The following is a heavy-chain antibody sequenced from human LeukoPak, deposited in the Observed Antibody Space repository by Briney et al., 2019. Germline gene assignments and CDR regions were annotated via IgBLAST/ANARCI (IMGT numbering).Heavy chain of an antibody. CDR1: GYTFTGYY. D-gene: IGHD3-16*01. CDR2: INPNSGGT. CDR3: ARGVMITFGGEYNWFDP. Sequence: ASVTVSCKASGYTFTGYYMHWVRQAPGQGLEWMGWINPNSGGTNYAQKFQGRVTMTRDTPISTAYMELSRLRSDDTAVYYCARGVMITFGGEYNWFDPWGKGTLVTVSS. J-gene: IGHJ5*02. V-gene: IGHV1-2*02.